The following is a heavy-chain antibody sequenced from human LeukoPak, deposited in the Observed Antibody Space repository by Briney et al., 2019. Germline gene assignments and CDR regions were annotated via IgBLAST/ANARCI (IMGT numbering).Heavy chain of an antibody. Sequence: SETLSLTCTVSGGSISSHYWSWIRQPPGKGLEWIGYIYYSGSTNYNPSLKSRVTISVDTSKNQFSLKLSSVTAADTAVYYCARGYCTNGVCYTNWFDPWGQGTLVTASS. D-gene: IGHD2-8*01. CDR1: GGSISSHY. CDR2: IYYSGST. CDR3: ARGYCTNGVCYTNWFDP. V-gene: IGHV4-59*11. J-gene: IGHJ5*02.